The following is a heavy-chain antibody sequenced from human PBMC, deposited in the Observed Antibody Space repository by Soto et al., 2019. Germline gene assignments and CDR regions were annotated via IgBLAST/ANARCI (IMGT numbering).Heavy chain of an antibody. V-gene: IGHV3-23*01. J-gene: IGHJ2*01. CDR2: ISGDSGRT. CDR3: AVTPNCGRDCSAASYWYFDI. Sequence: EVQLLESGGGLVQPGGSVRLYCAASGLCFGIYAMSWVRQAPGKGLEWVLAISGDSGRTYYADSVKGRFTISRDNSKNTLYLQMNTLRAEAPAVYYCAVTPNCGRDCSAASYWYFDIWGRGTLVTVSS. D-gene: IGHD2-21*02. CDR1: GLCFGIYA.